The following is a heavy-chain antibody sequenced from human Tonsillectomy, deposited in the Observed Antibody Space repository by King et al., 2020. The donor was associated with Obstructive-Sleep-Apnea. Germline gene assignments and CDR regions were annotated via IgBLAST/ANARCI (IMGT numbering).Heavy chain of an antibody. V-gene: IGHV5-10-1*03. D-gene: IGHD3-10*01. CDR2: IDPSDSYT. CDR3: ARHIDYYGSGSHYYYGMDV. Sequence: VQLVESGAEVKKPGESLRISCKGSGYSFTSYWISWVRQMPGKDLEWMGRIDPSDSYTNYSPSFQGHVTISADKSISTAYLQWSSLKASDTAMYYCARHIDYYGSGSHYYYGMDVWVQGTTVTVSS. CDR1: GYSFTSYW. J-gene: IGHJ6*02.